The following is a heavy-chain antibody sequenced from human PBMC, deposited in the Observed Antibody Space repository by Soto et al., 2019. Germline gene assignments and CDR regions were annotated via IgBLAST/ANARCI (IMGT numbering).Heavy chain of an antibody. CDR2: INPHGGST. D-gene: IGHD3-3*01. CDR3: ARSSGGNFGIIIEGSNWFDP. V-gene: IGHV1-46*01. J-gene: IGHJ5*02. CDR1: GDTFTSYY. Sequence: ASVKGSCKAPGDTFTSYYLNWVRQAPGQVLEWMGVINPHGGSTKYSQKFQGRITMTRDTSRSTVYMELSSLRSDDTAIYYCARSSGGNFGIIIEGSNWFDPWGQGTLVTVSS.